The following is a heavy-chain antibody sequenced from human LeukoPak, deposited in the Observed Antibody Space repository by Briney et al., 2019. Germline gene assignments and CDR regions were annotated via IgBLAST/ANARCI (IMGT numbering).Heavy chain of an antibody. CDR2: ISWNSGSI. D-gene: IGHD4-23*01. V-gene: IGHV3-9*03. J-gene: IGHJ4*02. CDR3: AKDQMGYYGGNGALDY. Sequence: GGSLRLSCAASGFTLDDYAMHWVRQAPGKGLEWVSGISWNSGSIGYADSVKGRFTISRDNAKNSLYLQMNSLRAEDMALYCCAKDQMGYYGGNGALDYWGQGTLVTVSS. CDR1: GFTLDDYA.